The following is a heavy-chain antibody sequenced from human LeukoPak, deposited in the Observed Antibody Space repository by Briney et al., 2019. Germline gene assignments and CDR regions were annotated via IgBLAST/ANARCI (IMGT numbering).Heavy chain of an antibody. CDR2: INPSGGST. CDR3: ARPRYCSSTSRSGEFDP. Sequence: GASVKVSCKASGYTFTSYYMHWVRQAPGQGLEWMGIINPSGGSTSYAQKFQGRVTMTRDTSTSTVYMELSSLRSEDTAVYYCARPRYCSSTSRSGEFDPWGQGTLVTVSS. D-gene: IGHD2-2*01. V-gene: IGHV1-46*01. CDR1: GYTFTSYY. J-gene: IGHJ5*02.